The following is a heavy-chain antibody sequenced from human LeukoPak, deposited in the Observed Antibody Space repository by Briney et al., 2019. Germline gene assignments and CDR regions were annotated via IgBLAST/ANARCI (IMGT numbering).Heavy chain of an antibody. CDR3: ARNYYYYMDV. V-gene: IGHV3-48*03. Sequence: PGGSLRLSCAASGFTFSNYEMNWVRQAPGKGLEWVSSITSDSRTIYYADSVKGRFTISRDNAKNSLYLQMNSLRAEDTAVYSCARNYYYYMDVWGKGTTVIVSS. CDR2: ITSDSRTI. J-gene: IGHJ6*03. CDR1: GFTFSNYE.